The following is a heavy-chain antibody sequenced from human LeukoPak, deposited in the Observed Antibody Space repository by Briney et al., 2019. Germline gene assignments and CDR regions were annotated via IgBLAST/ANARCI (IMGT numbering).Heavy chain of an antibody. CDR3: AKGSGYCTINNCYPPDD. V-gene: IGHV3-30*02. CDR1: GFTFNNYG. Sequence: GGPLRLSCAASGFTFNNYGMHWVRQAPGKGLEWVAFIRDDGGDKFYADSVKDRFTISRDSSKNTLYLQMNSLRAEDTALYYCAKGSGYCTINNCYPPDDWGQGTLVTVSS. J-gene: IGHJ4*02. D-gene: IGHD2-2*01. CDR2: IRDDGGDK.